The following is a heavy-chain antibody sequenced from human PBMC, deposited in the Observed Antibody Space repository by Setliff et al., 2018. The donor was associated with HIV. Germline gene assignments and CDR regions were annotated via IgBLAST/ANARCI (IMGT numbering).Heavy chain of an antibody. CDR3: AATYYYDSSGLHGFDY. Sequence: SVKVSCKPSGGTFSSYAISWVRQAPGQGLEWMGGIIPIFGTANYAQKFQGRVTITADESTSTAYMELSSLRSEDTAVYYCAATYYYDSSGLHGFDYWGQGTLVTVSS. J-gene: IGHJ4*02. V-gene: IGHV1-69*13. CDR2: IIPIFGTA. CDR1: GGTFSSYA. D-gene: IGHD3-22*01.